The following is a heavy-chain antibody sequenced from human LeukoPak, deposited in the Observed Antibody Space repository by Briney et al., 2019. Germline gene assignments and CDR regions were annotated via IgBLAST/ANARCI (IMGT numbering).Heavy chain of an antibody. D-gene: IGHD6-13*01. CDR1: GFTLRSYA. Sequence: PGGSLRLSCAPSGFTLRSYAMSWVRQAPGKGLEWVSGITDSGTKTYYADSVKGRFTISRDTSENTLYLQMNSLRAEDTAIYYCTRVLQQIGYFDYWGPGTLVTVSS. V-gene: IGHV3-23*01. J-gene: IGHJ4*02. CDR2: ITDSGTKT. CDR3: TRVLQQIGYFDY.